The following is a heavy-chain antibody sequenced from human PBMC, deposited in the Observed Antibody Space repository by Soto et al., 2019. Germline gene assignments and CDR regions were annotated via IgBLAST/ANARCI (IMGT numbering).Heavy chain of an antibody. CDR2: INHSGTA. D-gene: IGHD3-9*01. V-gene: IGHV4-34*01. Sequence: QVHLEQWGAGLLNPSETLSLTCAVYGGSLSGYYWSWVRQSPGKGLEWIGEINHSGTAHYNPSLKTRVTISADTSKHQFSLRLTSVTAADSAVYYCASYHFLDLWTGSRHYMDVWGRGTPVTVSS. CDR1: GGSLSGYY. CDR3: ASYHFLDLWTGSRHYMDV. J-gene: IGHJ6*03.